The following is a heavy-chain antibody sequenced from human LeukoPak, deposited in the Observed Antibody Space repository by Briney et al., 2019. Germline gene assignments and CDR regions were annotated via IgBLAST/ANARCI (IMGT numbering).Heavy chain of an antibody. CDR3: ARGEGYSGSYRADY. CDR1: GYTFTDYY. CDR2: INPNSGGT. V-gene: IGHV1-2*02. D-gene: IGHD1-26*01. J-gene: IGHJ4*02. Sequence: ASVTVSCKASGYTFTDYYMHWVRQAPGQGLEWMGWINPNSGGTNYAQKFQGRVTMTRDTSISTAYMELNRLRSDDTALYYCARGEGYSGSYRADYWGRGTLVTVSS.